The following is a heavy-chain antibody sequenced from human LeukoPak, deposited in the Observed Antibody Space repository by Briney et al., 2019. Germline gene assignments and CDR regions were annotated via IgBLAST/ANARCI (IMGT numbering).Heavy chain of an antibody. CDR2: ISSNGGST. CDR3: AREWYCSSTSCPGYYYYMDV. J-gene: IGHJ6*03. CDR1: GFTFSSYA. D-gene: IGHD2-2*01. V-gene: IGHV3-64*01. Sequence: PGGSLRLSCAASGFTFSSYAMHWVRQAPGKGLEYVSAISSNGGSTYYANSVKGRFTISRDNSKNTLYLQMGSLRSEDTAVYYCAREWYCSSTSCPGYYYYMDVWGKGTTVTVSS.